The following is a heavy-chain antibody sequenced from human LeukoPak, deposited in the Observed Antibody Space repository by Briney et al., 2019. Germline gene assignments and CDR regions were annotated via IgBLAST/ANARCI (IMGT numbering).Heavy chain of an antibody. CDR1: GFTHSRYW. Sequence: GGCLRLSCVVSGFTHSRYWMGWVRPAPGKGLEGVADLNEDGREKTYVDSVKGRFTISKDNAKNSLYLQMNSLRAEDTAVYYCARWLVFRGVYYFDSGGQGTMVTVSS. CDR2: LNEDGREK. CDR3: ARWLVFRGVYYFDS. V-gene: IGHV3-7*01. D-gene: IGHD3-10*01. J-gene: IGHJ4*02.